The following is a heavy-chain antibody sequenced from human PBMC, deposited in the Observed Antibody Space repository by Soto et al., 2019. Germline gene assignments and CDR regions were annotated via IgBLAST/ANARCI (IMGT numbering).Heavy chain of an antibody. Sequence: WGSLRLSCAASGFTFSSYVMHWVRQAPGKGLEWVAVISYDGSNKYYADSVKGRFTISRDNSKNTLYLQMNSLRAEDTAVYYCAQIRSSRARRGWDYYYGMDVWGQGTTVTVS. D-gene: IGHD6-6*01. V-gene: IGHV3-30*03. CDR3: AQIRSSRARRGWDYYYGMDV. CDR1: GFTFSSYV. J-gene: IGHJ6*02. CDR2: ISYDGSNK.